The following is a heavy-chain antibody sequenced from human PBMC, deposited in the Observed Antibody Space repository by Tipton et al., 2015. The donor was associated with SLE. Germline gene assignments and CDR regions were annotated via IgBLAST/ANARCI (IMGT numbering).Heavy chain of an antibody. J-gene: IGHJ4*02. Sequence: SLRLSCAASGFIFSDYPMSWVRQAPGKGLQWVSVIFSGGNTYYADSVQGRFTISRDNSKNTLYLQMNSLRAEDTAVYYCARDRRGLDYWGQGTLVTVSS. CDR1: GFIFSDYP. CDR2: IFSGGNT. V-gene: IGHV3-23*03. D-gene: IGHD3-10*01. CDR3: ARDRRGLDY.